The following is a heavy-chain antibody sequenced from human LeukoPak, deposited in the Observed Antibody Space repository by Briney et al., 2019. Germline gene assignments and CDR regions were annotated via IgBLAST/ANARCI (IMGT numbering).Heavy chain of an antibody. D-gene: IGHD6-19*01. CDR2: IGGSGGGT. Sequence: GGSLRLSCATSGFTFSSYAMSWVRQAPGKGLEWVSAIGGSGGGTYYADSVKGRFTISRDNSKNTLYLQMNSLRAEDTAVYYCAKRGSGWYEDYYYYMDVWGKGTTVTISS. J-gene: IGHJ6*03. V-gene: IGHV3-23*01. CDR3: AKRGSGWYEDYYYYMDV. CDR1: GFTFSSYA.